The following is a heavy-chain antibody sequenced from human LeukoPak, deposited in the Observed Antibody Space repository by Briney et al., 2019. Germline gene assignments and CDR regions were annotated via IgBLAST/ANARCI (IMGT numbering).Heavy chain of an antibody. Sequence: GESLKISCKGSGYSFTSYWIGWVRQMPGKGLEWMGIIYPGDSDTRYSPSFQGQVTISADKSISTAYLQWSSLKASDTAMYYCARQAYYYGSGSYKVFDYWGQGTLVTVSS. CDR1: GYSFTSYW. V-gene: IGHV5-51*01. CDR3: ARQAYYYGSGSYKVFDY. CDR2: IYPGDSDT. D-gene: IGHD3-10*01. J-gene: IGHJ4*02.